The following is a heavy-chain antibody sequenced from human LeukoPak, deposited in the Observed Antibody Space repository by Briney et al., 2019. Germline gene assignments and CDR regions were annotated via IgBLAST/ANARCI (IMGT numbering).Heavy chain of an antibody. Sequence: SVRVSCKTSGGTFSTNDISWVRQAPGQGLEWMGGIIPIFGTANYAQKFQGRVTITADESTSTAYMELSSLRSEDTAVYYCASAEVGQDYYYYYYMDVWGKGTTVTVSS. CDR3: ASAEVGQDYYYYYYMDV. D-gene: IGHD1-14*01. CDR2: IIPIFGTA. J-gene: IGHJ6*03. CDR1: GGTFSTND. V-gene: IGHV1-69*13.